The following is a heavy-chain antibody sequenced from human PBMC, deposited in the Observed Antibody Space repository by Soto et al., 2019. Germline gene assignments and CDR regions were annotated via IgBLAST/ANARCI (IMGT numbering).Heavy chain of an antibody. D-gene: IGHD3-3*01. CDR3: ASSPKITIFGVVKGLYYYYMDV. Sequence: SETLSLTCTVSGGSVSSYYWSWIRQPPGKGLEWIGYIYYSGSTNYNPSLKSRVTISVDTSKNQFSLKLSSVTAADAAVYYCASSPKITIFGVVKGLYYYYMDVWGKGTTVTVS. CDR2: IYYSGST. V-gene: IGHV4-59*02. CDR1: GGSVSSYY. J-gene: IGHJ6*03.